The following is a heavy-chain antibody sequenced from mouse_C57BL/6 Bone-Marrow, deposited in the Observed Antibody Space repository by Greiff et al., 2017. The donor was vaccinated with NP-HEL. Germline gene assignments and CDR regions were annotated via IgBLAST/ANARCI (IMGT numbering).Heavy chain of an antibody. V-gene: IGHV1-42*01. D-gene: IGHD1-1*01. CDR2: INPSTGGT. J-gene: IGHJ2*01. CDR1: GYSFTGYY. Sequence: VQLQQSGPELVKPGASVKISCKASGYSFTGYYMNWVKQSPEKSLEWIGEINPSTGGTTYNQKFKAKATLTVDKSSSTAYMQLKSLTSEDSAVYYCARDYYGSSRYYFDYWGQGTTRTVSS. CDR3: ARDYYGSSRYYFDY.